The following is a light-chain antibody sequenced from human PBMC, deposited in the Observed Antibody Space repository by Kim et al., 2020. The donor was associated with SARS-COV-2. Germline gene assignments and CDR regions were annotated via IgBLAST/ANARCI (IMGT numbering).Light chain of an antibody. CDR3: QQYGNSPPNT. Sequence: EIVLTQSPGTLSLSPGERATLSCRASQSVSSNYLAWYQQKPGQAPRLLIYGASSRATDIPDRFSGSGSGTDFTLTISRLEPEDFAVYYCQQYGNSPPNTFGQGTKLE. CDR2: GAS. J-gene: IGKJ2*01. V-gene: IGKV3-20*01. CDR1: QSVSSNY.